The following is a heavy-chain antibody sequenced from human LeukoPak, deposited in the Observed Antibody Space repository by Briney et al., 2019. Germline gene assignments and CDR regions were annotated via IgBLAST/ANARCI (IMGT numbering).Heavy chain of an antibody. CDR3: ARSAVQANTPFYFDF. V-gene: IGHV3-48*01. D-gene: IGHD1-26*01. CDR2: ISAGSSNT. CDR1: GFIFDSYG. Sequence: GGSLRLSCSASGFIFDSYGMNWVRQAPGTGLQWVAYISAGSSNTFYADSVKGRFTISRDDADNFLHLQMNSLSAEDTAVYYCARSAVQANTPFYFDFWGQGALVTVST. J-gene: IGHJ4*02.